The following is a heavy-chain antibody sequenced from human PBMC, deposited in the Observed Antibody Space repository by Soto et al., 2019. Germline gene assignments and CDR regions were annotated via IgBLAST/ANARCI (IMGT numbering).Heavy chain of an antibody. J-gene: IGHJ6*02. CDR2: INHSGST. V-gene: IGHV4-34*01. CDR3: ARTGGMDV. Sequence: SETLSLTCAVYGGSFSGYYWSWLRQPPGKGPEWIGEINHSGSTKYNPSLENRVTISVDTPKNQFSLKLNSVSAADTAVYYCARTGGMDVWSQGATVTVSS. CDR1: GGSFSGYY.